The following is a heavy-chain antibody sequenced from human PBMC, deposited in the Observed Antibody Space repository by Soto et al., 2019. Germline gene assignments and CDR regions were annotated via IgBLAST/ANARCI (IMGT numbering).Heavy chain of an antibody. V-gene: IGHV3-7*01. Sequence: PGGSLRLSCAASGFTFSRFWMTWVRQAPGKGLEWVAIIKEDGNEKYYVDSVKGRFTISRDNAKNSLYLQMNSLRDEDTAVYYCARGGGSLNWFDPWGQGTLVTVSS. CDR2: IKEDGNEK. CDR3: ARGGGSLNWFDP. CDR1: GFTFSRFW. D-gene: IGHD1-26*01. J-gene: IGHJ5*02.